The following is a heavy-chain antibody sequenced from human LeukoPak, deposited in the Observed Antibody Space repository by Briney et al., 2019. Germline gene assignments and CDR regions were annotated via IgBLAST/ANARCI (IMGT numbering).Heavy chain of an antibody. CDR3: ARSHRSTFDP. V-gene: IGHV3-21*01. J-gene: IGHJ5*02. CDR2: ISSSSSYI. Sequence: GGSLRLSCAASGCTFSSYSMNWVRQAPGKGLEWVSSISSSSSYIYYADSVKGRFTISRDNAKNSLYLQMNSLRAEDTDVYYCARSHRSTFDPWGQGTLVTVSS. D-gene: IGHD3-10*01. CDR1: GCTFSSYS.